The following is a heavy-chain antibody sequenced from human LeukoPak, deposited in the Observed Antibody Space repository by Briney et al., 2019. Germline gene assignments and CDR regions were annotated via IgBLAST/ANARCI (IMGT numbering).Heavy chain of an antibody. D-gene: IGHD2-21*01. Sequence: GGSLRLSCAASGFTFSNVCMSWVRQVPGKGLEWVGRIRRKTDGETTGHAAPVKGRFTISRDDSKNTLYLQMNSLKTEDTAVYYCVTGLVIQGYFDYWGQGALVTVSS. J-gene: IGHJ4*02. CDR2: IRRKTDGETT. CDR3: VTGLVIQGYFDY. CDR1: GFTFSNVC. V-gene: IGHV3-15*01.